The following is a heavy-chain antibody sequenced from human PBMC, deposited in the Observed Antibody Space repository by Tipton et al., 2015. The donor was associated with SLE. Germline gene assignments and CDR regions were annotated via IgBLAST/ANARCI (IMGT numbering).Heavy chain of an antibody. V-gene: IGHV3-30*02. J-gene: IGHJ3*01. Sequence: SLRLSCAASGFSFSNFGMHWVRQAPGKGLEWLAFVRFDGSRKYYADSLKGRFTTSRDRKTLYLQMNSLTIEDTAVYYCAKESLAYADNSDAFDRWGQGTMVIVSS. D-gene: IGHD4-17*01. CDR3: AKESLAYADNSDAFDR. CDR1: GFSFSNFG. CDR2: VRFDGSRK.